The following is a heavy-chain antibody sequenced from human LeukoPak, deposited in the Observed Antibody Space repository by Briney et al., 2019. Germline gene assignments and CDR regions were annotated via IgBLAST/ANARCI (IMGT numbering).Heavy chain of an antibody. Sequence: SETLSLTCTVSGGSISSYYWSWLRQPPGKGLEWIGYIYYSGSTNYNPSLKSRVTISVDTSKNQFSLKLSSVTAADTAVYYCAREIAAAVNFDYWGQGTLVTVSS. V-gene: IGHV4-59*01. CDR2: IYYSGST. CDR1: GGSISSYY. CDR3: AREIAAAVNFDY. D-gene: IGHD6-13*01. J-gene: IGHJ4*02.